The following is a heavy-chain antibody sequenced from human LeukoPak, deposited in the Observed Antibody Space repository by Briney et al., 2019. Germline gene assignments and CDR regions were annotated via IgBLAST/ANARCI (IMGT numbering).Heavy chain of an antibody. CDR2: ISSSGGTI. D-gene: IGHD3-3*02. J-gene: IGHJ4*02. CDR1: GFTFSSYS. V-gene: IGHV3-48*04. Sequence: GGSLRLSCAASGFTFSSYSMNWVRQAPGKGLEWVSYISSSGGTIYYADSVKGRFTISRDNAKISLYLHMNSLRAEDTAVYYCARVGGLGYGTFGVGDFWGQGTLVTVSS. CDR3: ARVGGLGYGTFGVGDF.